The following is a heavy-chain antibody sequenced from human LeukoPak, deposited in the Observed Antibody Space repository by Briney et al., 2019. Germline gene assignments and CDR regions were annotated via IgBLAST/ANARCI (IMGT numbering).Heavy chain of an antibody. CDR3: ARDFPILT. V-gene: IGHV3-53*01. CDR1: GFTVSSNH. Sequence: PGGSLRLPCAASGFTVSSNHMNWVRQAPGKGLEWVSVIYNSDSTYYADSVKGRFTISRDNSKNTLYLQMNSLRAEDTAVYYCARDFPILTWGQGTLVTVSS. CDR2: IYNSDST. J-gene: IGHJ5*02.